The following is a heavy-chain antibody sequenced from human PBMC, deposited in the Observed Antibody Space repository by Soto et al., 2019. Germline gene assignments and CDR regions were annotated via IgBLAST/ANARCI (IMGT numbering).Heavy chain of an antibody. D-gene: IGHD4-17*01. J-gene: IGHJ6*02. CDR3: ARDEGEGRDYEVYYYGMDV. CDR2: ISYDGSNK. V-gene: IGHV3-30-3*01. Sequence: QVQLVESGGGVVQPGRSLRLSCAASGFTFSSYAMRWVRQAPGEGLEWVAVISYDGSNKYYADSVKGRFTISRDNSKNTLYLQMNSLRAEDTAVYYCARDEGEGRDYEVYYYGMDVWGQGTTVTVSS. CDR1: GFTFSSYA.